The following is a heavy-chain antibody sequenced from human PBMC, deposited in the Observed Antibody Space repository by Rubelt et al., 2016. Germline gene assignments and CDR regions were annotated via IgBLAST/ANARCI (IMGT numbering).Heavy chain of an antibody. J-gene: IGHJ4*02. Sequence: VQLVESGGGVVQPGRSLRLSCAASGFTFSSYEMNWVRQAPGKGLEWVSGISIGGGGTKYADSVKGRFTISRDHYRNTLSLQMNSLRAEDSAVYYCAKGGRANRDDALFYFDYWGQGALVTVSS. D-gene: IGHD1-1*01. V-gene: IGHV3-23*04. CDR1: GFTFSSYE. CDR2: ISIGGGGT. CDR3: AKGGRANRDDALFYFDY.